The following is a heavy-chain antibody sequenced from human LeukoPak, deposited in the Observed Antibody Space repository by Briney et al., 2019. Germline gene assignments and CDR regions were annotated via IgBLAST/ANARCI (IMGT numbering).Heavy chain of an antibody. CDR1: GGSISSYY. D-gene: IGHD3-3*01. Sequence: SETLSLTCTVSGGSISSYYWSWIRQPAGKGLEWIGRIYTSGSTNYNPSLKSRVTISVDTSKNQFSLKLSSVTAADTAVYYCAREESATIFGVVTFDYWGQGTLVTVSS. J-gene: IGHJ4*02. CDR2: IYTSGST. V-gene: IGHV4-4*07. CDR3: AREESATIFGVVTFDY.